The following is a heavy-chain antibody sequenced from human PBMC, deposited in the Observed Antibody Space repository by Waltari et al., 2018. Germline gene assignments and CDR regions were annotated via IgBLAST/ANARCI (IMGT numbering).Heavy chain of an antibody. J-gene: IGHJ5*02. Sequence: QLQLQESGTGLVKPSETLSLTCTVPGGSISSSIYYWGWIRQSPGKGLEWIVSIYYSGSTYYNATRKGRVTISRDTAKMQFAQKLSSSTAADTAVYYCARHWKKSGYRFDPWGQGTLVTVSS. CDR2: IYYSGST. D-gene: IGHD5-12*01. CDR1: GGSISSSIYY. V-gene: IGHV4-39*01. CDR3: ARHWKKSGYRFDP.